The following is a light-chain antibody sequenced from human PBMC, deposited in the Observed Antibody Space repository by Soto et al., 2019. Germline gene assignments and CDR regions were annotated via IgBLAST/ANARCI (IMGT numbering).Light chain of an antibody. Sequence: DVQMTQSPSTLSASVGDRVTITCRASQSVREWLAWFQQKPGKAPKLLISQTSTLESGIPPRFGGSGSGTYFTLTISSLQPDDFATYYCQQYDTFPRTFGQGTKVEVK. J-gene: IGKJ1*01. CDR2: QTS. CDR3: QQYDTFPRT. CDR1: QSVREW. V-gene: IGKV1-5*03.